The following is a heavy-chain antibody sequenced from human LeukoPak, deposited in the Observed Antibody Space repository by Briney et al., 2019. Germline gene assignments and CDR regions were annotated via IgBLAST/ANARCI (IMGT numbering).Heavy chain of an antibody. CDR3: ARPLYCSGGHCGYWLDP. V-gene: IGHV1-46*01. CDR1: GYTFASYL. D-gene: IGHD2-15*01. Sequence: GASVKVSCKTSGYTFASYLMHWVRQAPGQGLEWVGTINPSGGITSYAQKFQGRVTMTTDTSTSTVYMELSSLRSEDTAMYYCARPLYCSGGHCGYWLDPWGQGTLVTVSS. J-gene: IGHJ5*02. CDR2: INPSGGIT.